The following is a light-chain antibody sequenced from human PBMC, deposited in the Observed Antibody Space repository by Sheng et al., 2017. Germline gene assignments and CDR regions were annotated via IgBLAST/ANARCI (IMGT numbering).Light chain of an antibody. V-gene: IGLV3-1*01. CDR2: QHI. J-gene: IGLJ7*01. CDR1: DLGDKY. Sequence: SYELAQPPSVSVSPGQTASIACSGDDLGDKYVSWYQLRPGQPPVLVIYQHIKRPSGIPERFSTSKSGNTVTLTISGTQAMDEATYFCQAWDTNIAVFGGGTQLTVL. CDR3: QAWDTNIAV.